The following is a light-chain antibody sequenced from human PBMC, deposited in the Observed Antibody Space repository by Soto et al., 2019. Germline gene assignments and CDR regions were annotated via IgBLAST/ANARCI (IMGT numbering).Light chain of an antibody. J-gene: IGKJ4*01. CDR3: QQHYSAPALT. CDR2: WAS. CDR1: QSVLYTSSNKNS. V-gene: IGKV4-1*01. Sequence: DIVLTQSPDSLAVSLGERATINCKSSQSVLYTSSNKNSLAWYQQKPGQPPKLLIYWASTRESGVPDRFSGGGSWTDFTLTISSLQAEDVAVYCCQQHYSAPALTFGGGTKVEIK.